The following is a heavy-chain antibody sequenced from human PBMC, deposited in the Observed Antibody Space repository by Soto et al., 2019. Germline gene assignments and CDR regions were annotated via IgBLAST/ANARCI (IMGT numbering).Heavy chain of an antibody. Sequence: QVQLVQSGGGVVQPGRSLRLSCAASGFNFNTYFMHWVRQAPGKGLEWVAMIFPNGRDKEYSDSVKGRLTISRDNSNKRMYLQMDSLRPEDTAGYYCARDDEPGSNCDLAYWGQGALVTVS. CDR1: GFNFNTYF. V-gene: IGHV3-30*13. J-gene: IGHJ4*02. CDR2: IFPNGRDK. D-gene: IGHD1-26*01. CDR3: ARDDEPGSNCDLAY.